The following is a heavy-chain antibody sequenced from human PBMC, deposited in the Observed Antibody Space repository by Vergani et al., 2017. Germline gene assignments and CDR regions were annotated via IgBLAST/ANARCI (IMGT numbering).Heavy chain of an antibody. CDR1: GFTFSSHG. CDR2: ICHYGSNK. D-gene: IGHD1-1*01. V-gene: IGHV3-33*01. Sequence: QVQLVESEGGVVQPGRSLTLSCVASGFTFSSHGMHWVCQAPGTGLEWVAVICHYGSNKYYGDSVRGGFTISRDNSKKTLYLQMTSLSVEDTAVYYCARWGNEKRLDSWGQGTLVTVAS. J-gene: IGHJ5*01. CDR3: ARWGNEKRLDS.